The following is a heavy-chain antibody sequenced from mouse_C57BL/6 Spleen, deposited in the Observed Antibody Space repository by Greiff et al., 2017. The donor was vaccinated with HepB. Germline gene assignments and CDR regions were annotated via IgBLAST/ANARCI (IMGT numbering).Heavy chain of an antibody. D-gene: IGHD1-1*01. CDR1: GYTFTDYE. CDR2: FDPETGGT. V-gene: IGHV1-15*01. J-gene: IGHJ1*03. CDR3: TRSSGSSYWYFDV. Sequence: VKLVESGAELVRPGASVTLSCKASGYTFTDYEMHWVKQTPVHGLEWIGAFDPETGGTAYNQKFKGKAILTADKSSSTAYMELRSLTSEDSAVYYCTRSSGSSYWYFDVWGTGTTVTVSS.